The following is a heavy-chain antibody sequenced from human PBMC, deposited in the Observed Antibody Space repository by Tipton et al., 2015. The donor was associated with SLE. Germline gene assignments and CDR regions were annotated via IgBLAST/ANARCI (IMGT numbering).Heavy chain of an antibody. CDR3: ARDSQTAYYYDSSGYSFDY. Sequence: SLRLSCAASGFTFSRYSMNWVRQAPGTGLAWVSSISSSSSYIYYADSVKGRFPISRDNAKNSLYLQMNSLRAEDTAVYYCARDSQTAYYYDSSGYSFDYWCQGTLVTVSS. V-gene: IGHV3-21*01. CDR1: GFTFSRYS. J-gene: IGHJ4*02. D-gene: IGHD3-22*01. CDR2: ISSSSSYI.